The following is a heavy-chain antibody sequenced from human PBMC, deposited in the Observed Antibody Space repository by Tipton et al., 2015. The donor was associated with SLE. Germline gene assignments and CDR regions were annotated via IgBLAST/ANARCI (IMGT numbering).Heavy chain of an antibody. Sequence: TLSLTCTVSGDSISGHYRSWIRQPPGKGLEWIGYIYDSGSTSYNPSLKSRVTISEDTSKQQFSLKLTSLTAADTAVYYCARHAGDYAYFDSWGQGILVTVPS. CDR2: IYDSGST. V-gene: IGHV4-59*08. CDR1: GDSISGHY. CDR3: ARHAGDYAYFDS. J-gene: IGHJ4*02. D-gene: IGHD4-17*01.